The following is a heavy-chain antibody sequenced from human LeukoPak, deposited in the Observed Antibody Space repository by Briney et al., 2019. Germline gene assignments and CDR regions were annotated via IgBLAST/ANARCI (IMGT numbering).Heavy chain of an antibody. CDR2: INHSGST. Sequence: SETLSLTCTVYGESFSGYYWSWIRQPPGKGLEWIGEINHSGSTNYNSSLKSRVTILLDTSKNQFSLQLNSVTPEDTAVYYCARGVFSHWFDPWGQGTLVTVSS. V-gene: IGHV4-34*01. CDR1: GESFSGYY. J-gene: IGHJ5*02. CDR3: ARGVFSHWFDP.